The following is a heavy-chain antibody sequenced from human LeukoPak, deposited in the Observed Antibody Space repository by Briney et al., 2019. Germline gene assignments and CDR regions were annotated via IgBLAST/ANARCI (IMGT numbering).Heavy chain of an antibody. D-gene: IGHD6-19*01. J-gene: IGHJ4*02. CDR2: IYSGGGT. Sequence: GGSLRLSCAASGFTVNSIYMSWVRQAPGKGLEWVSVIYSGGGTFYADSVKGRFTISRDNSKNTLYRQMNSLRAEDTAVYYCARDCSGPGYWGQGTLVTVSS. CDR1: GFTVNSIY. V-gene: IGHV3-53*01. CDR3: ARDCSGPGY.